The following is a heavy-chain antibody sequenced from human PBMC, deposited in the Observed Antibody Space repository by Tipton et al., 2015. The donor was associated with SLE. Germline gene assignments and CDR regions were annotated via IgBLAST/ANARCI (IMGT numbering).Heavy chain of an antibody. D-gene: IGHD3-3*01. CDR2: IHYSGGT. CDR1: GYSISSGYY. J-gene: IGHJ1*01. CDR3: ASLDFGSGYWGYQH. Sequence: TLSLTCTVSGYSISSGYYWGWIRQPPGKGLEWIGSIHYSGGTYYNPSLKSRGTISVDTSKNQFSLKLTSVTAADTAVYYCASLDFGSGYWGYQHWGQGTLVTVSS. V-gene: IGHV4-38-2*02.